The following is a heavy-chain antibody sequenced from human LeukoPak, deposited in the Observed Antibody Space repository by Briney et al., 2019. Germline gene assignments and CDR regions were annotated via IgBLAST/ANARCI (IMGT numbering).Heavy chain of an antibody. D-gene: IGHD6-13*01. CDR2: ISSSGGST. CDR3: AKRIAALGPSFDY. CDR1: GFTFSSFA. V-gene: IGHV3-23*01. J-gene: IGHJ4*02. Sequence: GGSLRLSCAASGFTFSSFAMGWVRQAPGVGLEWVSSISSSGGSTYYIDSVKGRFTISRDNSKNTLYLQMNSLRADDTAVYYCAKRIAALGPSFDYWGQGTLVTVSS.